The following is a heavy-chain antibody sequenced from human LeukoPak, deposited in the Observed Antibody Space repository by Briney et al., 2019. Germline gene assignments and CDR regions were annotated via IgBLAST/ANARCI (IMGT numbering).Heavy chain of an antibody. J-gene: IGHJ5*02. D-gene: IGHD6-13*01. CDR1: GYTLTELS. CDR3: ETRGSSWAYNWFDP. V-gene: IGHV1-24*01. CDR2: FDPEDGET. Sequence: ASVKVSCKVSGYTLTELSMHWVRQAPGKGLEWMGGFDPEDGETIYAQKFQGRVTMTEDTSTDTAYMELSSVRSEDTAVYYCETRGSSWAYNWFDPWGQGTMVTVSS.